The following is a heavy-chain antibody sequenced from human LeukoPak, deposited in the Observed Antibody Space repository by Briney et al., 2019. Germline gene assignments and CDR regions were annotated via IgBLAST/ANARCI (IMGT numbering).Heavy chain of an antibody. CDR2: INHSGST. CDR1: GGSFSGYY. D-gene: IGHD3-16*01. V-gene: IGHV4-34*01. Sequence: RTSETLSLTCAVYGGSFSGYYWSWIRQPPGKGLEWIGEINHSGSTNYNPSLKSRVTISVDTSKNQFSLKLSSVTAADTAVYYCAGDRAVMSWGNNWFDPWGQGTLVTVSS. CDR3: AGDRAVMSWGNNWFDP. J-gene: IGHJ5*02.